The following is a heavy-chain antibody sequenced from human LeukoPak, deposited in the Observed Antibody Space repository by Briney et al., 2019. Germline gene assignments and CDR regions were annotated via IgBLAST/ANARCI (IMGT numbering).Heavy chain of an antibody. Sequence: SETLSLTCTVSGGSISSYYWSWIRQPPGKGLEWIGYIYYSGSTNYNPSLKSRVTISVDTSKNQFSLKLSSVTAADTAVYYCARWVATPRGYFDYWGQGTLLTVSS. D-gene: IGHD5-12*01. CDR1: GGSISSYY. CDR3: ARWVATPRGYFDY. J-gene: IGHJ4*02. V-gene: IGHV4-59*01. CDR2: IYYSGST.